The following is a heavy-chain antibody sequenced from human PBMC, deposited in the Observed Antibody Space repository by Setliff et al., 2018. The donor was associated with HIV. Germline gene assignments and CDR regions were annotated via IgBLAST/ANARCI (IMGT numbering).Heavy chain of an antibody. CDR3: ARVETTVTSRLDY. CDR1: GGSISSLY. D-gene: IGHD4-17*01. Sequence: SETLSLTCSVSGGSISSLYWSWIRQPPGKGLEWIGSIHYSGTTNYNPSLKSRLTISIDTSKTQFSLRLTSVTAADTAVYFCARVETTVTSRLDYWGQGTLVTVSS. V-gene: IGHV4-59*08. J-gene: IGHJ4*02. CDR2: IHYSGTT.